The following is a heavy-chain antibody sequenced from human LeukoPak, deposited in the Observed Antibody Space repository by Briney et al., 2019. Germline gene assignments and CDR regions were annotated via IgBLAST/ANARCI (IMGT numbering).Heavy chain of an antibody. CDR1: GYSISSGYY. V-gene: IGHV4-38-2*02. CDR2: IYHSGST. CDR3: ARVDTVWFGDLSVRYYGMDV. Sequence: SETLSLTCTVSGYSISSGYYWGWIRQPPGKGLEWIGSIYHSGSTYYNPSLKSRVTISVDMSKNQFSLKLSSVTAADTAVYYCARVDTVWFGDLSVRYYGMDVWGQGTTVTVSS. J-gene: IGHJ6*02. D-gene: IGHD3-10*01.